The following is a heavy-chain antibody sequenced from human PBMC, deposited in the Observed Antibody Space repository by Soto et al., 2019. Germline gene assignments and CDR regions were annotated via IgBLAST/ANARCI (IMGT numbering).Heavy chain of an antibody. J-gene: IGHJ5*02. V-gene: IGHV1-69*13. CDR2: IMPIFGTP. CDR3: ARVHSSGIFYFVDP. CDR1: GGTFDSYV. Sequence: SGKVSCKASGGTFDSYVISWLRQAPGQGLEWMGGIMPIFGTPNYAQKFRGRVTINADESTSTAYLELSSLTSDDTAVYYCARVHSSGIFYFVDPWGQGTLVTVSS. D-gene: IGHD3-10*01.